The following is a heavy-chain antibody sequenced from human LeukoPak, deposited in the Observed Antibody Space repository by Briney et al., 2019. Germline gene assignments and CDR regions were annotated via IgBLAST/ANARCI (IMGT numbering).Heavy chain of an antibody. CDR3: ARLDRAAAGGY. CDR1: GYSISSGYY. Sequence: RPSETLSLTCAVSGYSISSGYYWGWIRQPPGKGLEWIGSIYHSGSTYYNPSLKSRVTISVDTSKNQFSLKLSSVTAADTAVYYCARLDRAAAGGYWGQGTLVTVSS. D-gene: IGHD6-13*01. V-gene: IGHV4-38-2*01. CDR2: IYHSGST. J-gene: IGHJ4*02.